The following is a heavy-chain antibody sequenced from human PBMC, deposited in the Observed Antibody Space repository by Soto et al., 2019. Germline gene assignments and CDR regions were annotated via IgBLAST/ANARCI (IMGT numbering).Heavy chain of an antibody. CDR2: IDHDGPT. J-gene: IGHJ4*02. CDR1: GFTFSNYW. Sequence: EVQLVESGGGLVQPGGSLRLSCAGSGFTFSNYWMHWVRQAPGKGLEWVSRIDHDGPTDYADSVRGRFTISRENAENTLDLQMNSLRPDDTAGYYCVRDRHGDYWGQGTLVTGSS. V-gene: IGHV3-74*01. CDR3: VRDRHGDY.